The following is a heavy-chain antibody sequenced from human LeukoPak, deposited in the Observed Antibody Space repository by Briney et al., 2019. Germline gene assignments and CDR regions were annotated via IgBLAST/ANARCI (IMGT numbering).Heavy chain of an antibody. Sequence: GASVKVSCKASGYTFTSYGISWERQAPGQGLEWMGWISAYNGNTNYAQKLQGRVTMTTDTSTSTAYMELRSLRSDDTAVYYCARDQRSSWYDYFDYWGQGTLVTVYS. CDR2: ISAYNGNT. J-gene: IGHJ4*02. CDR3: ARDQRSSWYDYFDY. V-gene: IGHV1-18*01. CDR1: GYTFTSYG. D-gene: IGHD6-13*01.